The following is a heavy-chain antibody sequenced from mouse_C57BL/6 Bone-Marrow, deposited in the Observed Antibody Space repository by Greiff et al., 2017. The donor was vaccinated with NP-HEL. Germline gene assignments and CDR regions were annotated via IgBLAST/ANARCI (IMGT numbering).Heavy chain of an antibody. Sequence: VQLQQSGAELVRPGASVKLSCTASGFNIKDDYMHWVKQRPEQGLEWIGWIDPENGDTEYASKFQGKATITADTSSNTAYLQLSSLTSEDTAVYYCSFTTNFDYWGQGTTLTVSS. J-gene: IGHJ2*01. CDR1: GFNIKDDY. CDR2: IDPENGDT. V-gene: IGHV14-4*01. CDR3: SFTTNFDY.